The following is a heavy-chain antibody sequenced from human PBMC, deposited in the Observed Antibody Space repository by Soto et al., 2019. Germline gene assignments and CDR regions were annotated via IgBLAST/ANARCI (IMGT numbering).Heavy chain of an antibody. CDR1: GGSFRGYY. Sequence: TSETLSLTCAVYGGSFRGYYWTWIRQPPGKGLEWIGEIDHSGSTNYNPSLKSRVTISVDTSKNQFSLKLASVTAADTAVYYCARVEYTYNYRGLDYWGQGTLVTAPQ. CDR2: IDHSGST. J-gene: IGHJ4*02. D-gene: IGHD3-16*01. V-gene: IGHV4-34*01. CDR3: ARVEYTYNYRGLDY.